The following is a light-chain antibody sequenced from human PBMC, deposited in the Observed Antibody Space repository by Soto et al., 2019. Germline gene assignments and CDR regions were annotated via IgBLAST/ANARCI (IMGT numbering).Light chain of an antibody. J-gene: IGKJ1*01. CDR3: QQYNNWPAT. CDR1: QSVNSN. V-gene: IGKV3-15*01. Sequence: EIVMTQSPATLSVSPGERATLSCRTSQSVNSNLAWFQQKPGHAPRLLIYVASTRATGIPARFGVSGSGTDFTLTLSGLQSEDSAVYYCQQYNNWPATFGQGNKVEL. CDR2: VAS.